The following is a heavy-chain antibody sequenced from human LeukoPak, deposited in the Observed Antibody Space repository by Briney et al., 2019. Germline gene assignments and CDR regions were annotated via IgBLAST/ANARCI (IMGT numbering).Heavy chain of an antibody. CDR1: GFTFSSYA. J-gene: IGHJ4*02. CDR3: ARVPSSSGSYPFDY. Sequence: GGSLRLSCAPSGFTFSSYAMHWVRQAPGRGLEWVAVISYDGSNKYYADSVKGRFTISRDNSKNTMYLKMHSLRAEDTAVYYCARVPSSSGSYPFDYWGQGTLVTVSS. CDR2: ISYDGSNK. V-gene: IGHV3-30-3*01. D-gene: IGHD3-10*01.